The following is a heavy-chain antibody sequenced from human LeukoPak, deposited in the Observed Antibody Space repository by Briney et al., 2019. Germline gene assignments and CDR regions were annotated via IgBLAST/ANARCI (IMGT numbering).Heavy chain of an antibody. V-gene: IGHV3-21*04. J-gene: IGHJ5*02. CDR1: GFTFSSYS. Sequence: TGGSLRLSCAASGFTFSSYSMNWVRQAPGKGLEWVSSISSSSSPTSYADSVKGRFTTSRDNAEKSLYLQMNSLSAEDTAVYYCAKTLVASPGNTGGPWGQGTLVTVSS. CDR2: ISSSSSPT. CDR3: AKTLVASPGNTGGP. D-gene: IGHD2-15*01.